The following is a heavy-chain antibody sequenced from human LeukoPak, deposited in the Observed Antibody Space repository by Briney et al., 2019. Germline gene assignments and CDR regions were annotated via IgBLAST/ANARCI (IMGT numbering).Heavy chain of an antibody. CDR3: ARTMVQGVIITSYFDY. D-gene: IGHD3-10*01. Sequence: GGSLRLSCAASGFTFSSYAMSWARQAPGKGLEWVSAISGSGGSTYYADSVKGRFTISRDNSKNTLYLQMNSLRAEDTAVYYCARTMVQGVIITSYFDYWGQGTLVTVSS. CDR2: ISGSGGST. V-gene: IGHV3-23*01. J-gene: IGHJ4*02. CDR1: GFTFSSYA.